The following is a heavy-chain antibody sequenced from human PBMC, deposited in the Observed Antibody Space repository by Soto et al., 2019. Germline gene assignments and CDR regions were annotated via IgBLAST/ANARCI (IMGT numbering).Heavy chain of an antibody. D-gene: IGHD3-16*02. CDR2: TYYRSRWYS. J-gene: IGHJ5*02. CDR1: GDSVSSNSAT. CDR3: GRAHLGTDRYTLEPFAP. Sequence: SQTLSLTCAISGDSVSSNSATWNWIRQSPSRGLEWLGRTYYRSRWYSDYAISVKGRITINPDTSKNQFSLQLNSVTPEDTAVYYCGRAHLGTDRYTLEPFAPWGQGTLVTVSS. V-gene: IGHV6-1*01.